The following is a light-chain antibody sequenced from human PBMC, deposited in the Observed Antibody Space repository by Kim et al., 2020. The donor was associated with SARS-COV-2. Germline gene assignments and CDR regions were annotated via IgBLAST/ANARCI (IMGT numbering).Light chain of an antibody. CDR1: QSVSSGY. V-gene: IGKV3-20*01. Sequence: SAGERATPSCRARQSVSSGYLACCQQKPRQTPTLLIYGASSRATGVPDRFSGGGSGADFSLTISRLEPEDFAVYYCQQYGSTPFTFGPGTKVDIK. J-gene: IGKJ3*01. CDR3: QQYGSTPFT. CDR2: GAS.